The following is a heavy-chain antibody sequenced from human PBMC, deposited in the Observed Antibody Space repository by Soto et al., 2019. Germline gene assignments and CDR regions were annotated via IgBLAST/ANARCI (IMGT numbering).Heavy chain of an antibody. CDR3: ARGESSGWYLGWFDP. CDR2: INHSGST. D-gene: IGHD6-19*01. V-gene: IGHV4-34*01. CDR1: GGSFSGYY. J-gene: IGHJ5*02. Sequence: SETLSLTCAVYGGSFSGYYWSWIRQPPGKGLEWIGEINHSGSTNYNPSLKSRVTISVDTSKNQFSLKLSSVTAADTAVYYCARGESSGWYLGWFDPWGQGTLVTVAS.